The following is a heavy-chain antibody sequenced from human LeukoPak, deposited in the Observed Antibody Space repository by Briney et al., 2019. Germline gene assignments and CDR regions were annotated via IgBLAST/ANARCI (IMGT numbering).Heavy chain of an antibody. CDR1: GYSIRNGDY. J-gene: IGHJ4*02. CDR2: MYNSVSI. D-gene: IGHD6-6*01. CDR3: ARNSSSGFFDY. V-gene: IGHV4-38-2*01. Sequence: SETLSLTCDVSGYSIRNGDYWGWIRQSPGKGLEWIASMYNSVSIHYNPSLKSRVTILVDTSKNEFSLKMRSVTAADTAVYYCARNSSSGFFDYWGQGTLATVSS.